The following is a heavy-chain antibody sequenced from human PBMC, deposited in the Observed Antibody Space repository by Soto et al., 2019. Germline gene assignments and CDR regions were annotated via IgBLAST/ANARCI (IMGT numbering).Heavy chain of an antibody. Sequence: QVQLVQSGAEVKESGASVKVSCKASGYTFTNYGVAWVRRAPGQGLEWMGWISGSNGDTKYAQNLQNRVSMTTDTSTNTAYLELRRLRPDDTDIYFCGRGGLAVSGTYDYWGQGTLVTVSS. CDR1: GYTFTNYG. V-gene: IGHV1-18*01. J-gene: IGHJ4*02. D-gene: IGHD6-19*01. CDR3: GRGGLAVSGTYDY. CDR2: ISGSNGDT.